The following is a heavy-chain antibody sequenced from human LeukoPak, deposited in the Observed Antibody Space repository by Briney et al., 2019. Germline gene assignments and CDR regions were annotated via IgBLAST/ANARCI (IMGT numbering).Heavy chain of an antibody. D-gene: IGHD1-26*01. CDR1: GFTFDDYA. CDR2: ISWNSGSI. J-gene: IGHJ4*02. V-gene: IGHV3-9*01. CDR3: AKDHFENQWELPVSSFDY. Sequence: GGSLRLSCAASGFTFDDYAMHWVRQAPGKGLEWVSGISWNSGSIGYADSVKGRFTISRDNAKNSLYLQMNSLRAEDTALYYCAKDHFENQWELPVSSFDYWGQGTLVTVSS.